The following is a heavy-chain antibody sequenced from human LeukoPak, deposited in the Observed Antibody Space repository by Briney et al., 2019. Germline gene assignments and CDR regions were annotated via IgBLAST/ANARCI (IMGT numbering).Heavy chain of an antibody. D-gene: IGHD6-13*01. J-gene: IGHJ5*02. V-gene: IGHV4-39*07. CDR2: IYYSGTT. CDR1: GGSISNSNYY. CDR3: ARGLDSSSWYTHHRLFDP. Sequence: SETLSLTCTVSGGSISNSNYYWGWIRQPPGKGLEWIGIIYYSGTTYYNPSLKSRVTISIDTSKNQFSLKLSSVTAADTAVYYCARGLDSSSWYTHHRLFDPWGQGTLVTVSS.